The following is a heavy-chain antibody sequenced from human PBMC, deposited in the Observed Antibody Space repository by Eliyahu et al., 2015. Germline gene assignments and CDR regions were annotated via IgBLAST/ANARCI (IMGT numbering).Heavy chain of an antibody. CDR1: GYTFTSYA. J-gene: IGHJ4*02. Sequence: QVQLVQSGAEVKKPGASVKVSCKXSGYTFTSYAMHWVRQAPGQRLEWMGWINAGNGNTKYSQKFQGRVTITRDTSASTAYMELSSLRSEDTAVYYCARGAAVAGPYYFDYWGQGTLVTVSS. CDR2: INAGNGNT. D-gene: IGHD6-19*01. CDR3: ARGAAVAGPYYFDY. V-gene: IGHV1-3*01.